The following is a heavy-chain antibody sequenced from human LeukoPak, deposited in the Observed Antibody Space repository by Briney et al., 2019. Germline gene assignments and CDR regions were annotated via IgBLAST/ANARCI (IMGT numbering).Heavy chain of an antibody. Sequence: TSSETLSLTCTVSGGSISTYYWSWIRQPPGKGLEWIGYIYYSGSTNYNPSLKSRVTISVDTSKNQFSLKLSSVTAADTAVYYCARAQGSSWYVADYWGQGTLVTVSS. CDR3: ARAQGSSWYVADY. CDR2: IYYSGST. D-gene: IGHD6-13*01. J-gene: IGHJ4*02. CDR1: GGSISTYY. V-gene: IGHV4-59*01.